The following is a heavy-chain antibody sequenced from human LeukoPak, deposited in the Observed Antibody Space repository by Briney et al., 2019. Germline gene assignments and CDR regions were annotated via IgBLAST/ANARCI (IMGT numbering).Heavy chain of an antibody. D-gene: IGHD3-9*01. CDR1: GGTFSSYA. V-gene: IGHV1-69*05. J-gene: IGHJ4*02. CDR3: ARHHGDYDILTGQAPLFDY. CDR2: IVPIFGTA. Sequence: GASVKVSCKASGGTFSSYAISWVRQAPGQGLEWMGGIVPIFGTANYAQKFQGRVTITTDESRSTAYMELSSLRSEDTAVYYCARHHGDYDILTGQAPLFDYWGQGTLVTVSS.